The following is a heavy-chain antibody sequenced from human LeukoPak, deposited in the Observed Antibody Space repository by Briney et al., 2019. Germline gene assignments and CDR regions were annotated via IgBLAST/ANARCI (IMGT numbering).Heavy chain of an antibody. V-gene: IGHV3-20*01. D-gene: IGHD3-10*01. CDR3: ARAPITRPFYFDP. CDR2: INWSGGST. Sequence: PGGSLRLSCTASGFAFDEHGMSWVRQVPGKGLEWVSGINWSGGSTGYADPLRGRFTISRDNAKNSLYLQMDSLRAEDTAFYDSARAPITRPFYFDPWGQGTLVTVSS. J-gene: IGHJ4*02. CDR1: GFAFDEHG.